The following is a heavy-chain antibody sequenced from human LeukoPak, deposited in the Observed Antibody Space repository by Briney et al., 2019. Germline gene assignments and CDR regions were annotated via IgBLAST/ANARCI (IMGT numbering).Heavy chain of an antibody. CDR1: GFTFSTYG. CDR3: ARVWYSGSYYSY. V-gene: IGHV3-23*01. Sequence: PGGSLRLSCAASGFTFSTYGMTWVRQAPGKGLEWVSAISGSAAATFYGDSVKGRFTISRDNAKNTLYLQMNSLRAEDTAVYYCARVWYSGSYYSYWGQGTLVTVSS. CDR2: ISGSAAAT. D-gene: IGHD1-26*01. J-gene: IGHJ4*02.